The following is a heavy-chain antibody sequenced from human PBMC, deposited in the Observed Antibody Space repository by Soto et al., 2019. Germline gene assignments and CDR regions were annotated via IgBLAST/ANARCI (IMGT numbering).Heavy chain of an antibody. V-gene: IGHV4-34*01. CDR1: GESFSGYY. CDR3: ARRSRIVVVPAATYYFDY. Sequence: SETLSLTCAVYGESFSGYYWSWIRQPPGKGLEWIGEINHSGSTNYNPSLKSRVTISVDTSKNQFSLKLSSVTAADTAVYYCARRSRIVVVPAATYYFDYWGQGTLVTVSS. J-gene: IGHJ4*02. D-gene: IGHD2-2*01. CDR2: INHSGST.